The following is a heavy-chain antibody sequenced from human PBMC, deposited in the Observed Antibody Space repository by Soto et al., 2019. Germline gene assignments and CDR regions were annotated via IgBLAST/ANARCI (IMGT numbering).Heavy chain of an antibody. V-gene: IGHV5-51*01. D-gene: IGHD3-3*01. Sequence: PGESLKIYCKVSGYSFTSYCIVWVRQMPGKGLEWMGIIYPGDSDTRYSPSFQGQVTISADKSISTAYLQWSSLKASDTAMYYCARSYDFWSGYQAPDVWGQGTTVTVSS. CDR1: GYSFTSYC. CDR2: IYPGDSDT. J-gene: IGHJ6*02. CDR3: ARSYDFWSGYQAPDV.